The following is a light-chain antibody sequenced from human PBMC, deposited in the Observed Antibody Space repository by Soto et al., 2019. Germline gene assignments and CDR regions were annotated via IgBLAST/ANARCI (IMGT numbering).Light chain of an antibody. CDR3: QQYDTSPLT. Sequence: EVVLTQSPGPLSLSPGERVTLSCRTSQSVNSNFLSWFQQKPGQPPRLLLYAASKRAAGTPDRFSGAGSGTDFTLIISRLEPEDSAIYHCQQYDTSPLTFGGGTKVDIK. J-gene: IGKJ4*01. CDR2: AAS. CDR1: QSVNSNF. V-gene: IGKV3-20*01.